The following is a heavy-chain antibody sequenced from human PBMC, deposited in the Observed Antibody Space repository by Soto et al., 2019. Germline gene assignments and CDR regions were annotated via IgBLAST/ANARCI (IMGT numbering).Heavy chain of an antibody. CDR1: GGTFSSYA. D-gene: IGHD5-18*01. CDR2: IIPIFGTA. V-gene: IGHV1-69*01. J-gene: IGHJ6*02. CDR3: ARDQAMAPYHYYGMDV. Sequence: QVQLVQSGAEVKKPGSSVKVSCKASGGTFSSYAISWVRQAPGQGHEWMGGIIPIFGTANYAQKFQGRVTITADESTSTAYMEMSSLRSEDTAVYYCARDQAMAPYHYYGMDVWGQGTTVTVSS.